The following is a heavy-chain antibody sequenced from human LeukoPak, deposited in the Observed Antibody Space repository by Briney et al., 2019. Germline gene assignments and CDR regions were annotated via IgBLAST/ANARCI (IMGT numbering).Heavy chain of an antibody. D-gene: IGHD3-22*01. J-gene: IGHJ3*02. CDR2: INHSGST. V-gene: IGHV4-34*01. Sequence: PSETLSLTCAVYGGSFSGYYWSWIRQPPGKGLEWIGEINHSGSTNYNPSLKSRVTISVDTSKNQFSLKLSSVTAADTAVYYCARDKTPLYYYDSSGYFPDAFDIWGQGTMVTVSS. CDR1: GGSFSGYY. CDR3: ARDKTPLYYYDSSGYFPDAFDI.